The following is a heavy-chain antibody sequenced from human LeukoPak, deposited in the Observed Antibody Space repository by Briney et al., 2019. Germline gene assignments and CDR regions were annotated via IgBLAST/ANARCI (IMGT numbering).Heavy chain of an antibody. CDR3: ARALAVSTNWFDP. J-gene: IGHJ5*02. Sequence: PGGSLRLSCAASGFTFSSYEMNWVRQAPGKGLEWVSYISSSGSTIYYADSVKGRFTISRDNAKNSLYLQMNSLRAEDTAVYYCARALAVSTNWFDPWGQGTLVTVSS. CDR2: ISSSGSTI. CDR1: GFTFSSYE. D-gene: IGHD6-19*01. V-gene: IGHV3-48*03.